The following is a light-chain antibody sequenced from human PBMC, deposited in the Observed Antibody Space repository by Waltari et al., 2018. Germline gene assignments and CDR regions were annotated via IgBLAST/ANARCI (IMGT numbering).Light chain of an antibody. V-gene: IGKV3-11*01. J-gene: IGKJ4*01. CDR3: QQRRRWPLT. CDR2: DTS. CDR1: QTVDTY. Sequence: EIVLTHSPATLSLSPGERATFSCRTSQTVDTYSPVYQQRPGQAPRLLIYDTSNRATGMPDRFSGSGSETDFTLTISSLEPEDFAVYYCQQRRRWPLTFGGGSKVEI.